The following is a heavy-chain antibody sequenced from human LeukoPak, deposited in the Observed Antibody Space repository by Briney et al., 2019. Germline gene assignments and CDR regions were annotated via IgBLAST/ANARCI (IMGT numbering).Heavy chain of an antibody. CDR1: GGSISSGGYY. D-gene: IGHD5-12*01. CDR3: ASRPLTRYSGYGHFDY. J-gene: IGHJ4*02. Sequence: PSETLSLTCTVSGGSISSGGYYWSWIRQHPGKGLEWIGYIYYSGSTYYNPSLKSRVTISVDTSKNQFSLKLSSVTAADTAVYYCASRPLTRYSGYGHFDYWGQGTLVTVSS. CDR2: IYYSGST. V-gene: IGHV4-31*03.